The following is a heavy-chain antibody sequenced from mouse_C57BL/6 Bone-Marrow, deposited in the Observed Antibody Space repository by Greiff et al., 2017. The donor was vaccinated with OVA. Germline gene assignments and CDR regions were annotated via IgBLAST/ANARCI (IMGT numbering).Heavy chain of an antibody. CDR1: GFTFSSYA. J-gene: IGHJ2*01. CDR3: ARYSNYVYYFDY. Sequence: DVKLVESGGGLVKPGGSLKLSCAASGFTFSSYAMSWVRQTPEKRLEWVATISDGGSYTYYPDNVKGRFTISRDNAKNNLYLQMSHLKSEDTAMYYCARYSNYVYYFDYWGQGTTLTVSS. CDR2: ISDGGSYT. V-gene: IGHV5-4*03. D-gene: IGHD2-5*01.